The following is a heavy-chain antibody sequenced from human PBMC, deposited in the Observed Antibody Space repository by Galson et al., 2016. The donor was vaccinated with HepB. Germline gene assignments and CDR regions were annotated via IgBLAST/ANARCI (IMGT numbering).Heavy chain of an antibody. CDR2: ISGGGETM. CDR3: ARYISGHSLDY. Sequence: SLRLSCAASGFTFSSYEVNWVRQAPGKGLEWISYISGGGETMYYADSVKGRFTISRDNAKNSLYLQMNSLRAEDTAIYYCARYISGHSLDYWGQGTLVTVSS. CDR1: GFTFSSYE. V-gene: IGHV3-48*03. J-gene: IGHJ4*02. D-gene: IGHD2-21*01.